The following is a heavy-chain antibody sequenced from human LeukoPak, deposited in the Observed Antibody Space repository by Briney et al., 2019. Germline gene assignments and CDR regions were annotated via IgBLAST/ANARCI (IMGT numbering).Heavy chain of an antibody. CDR1: GFTFSSYA. J-gene: IGHJ4*02. D-gene: IGHD3-10*01. CDR2: IAYDGNNQ. CDR3: AKVGSHFGDY. Sequence: GGSLRLSCAASGFTFSSYAMNWVRQAPGKGLEWVAFIAYDGNNQYYADSVKGRFTISRDNSKNTLYLQMNSLRPEDTAVYYCAKVGSHFGDYWGQGTLVIVTS. V-gene: IGHV3-30*02.